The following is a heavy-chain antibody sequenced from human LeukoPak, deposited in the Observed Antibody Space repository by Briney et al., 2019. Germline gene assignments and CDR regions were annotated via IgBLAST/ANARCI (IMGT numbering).Heavy chain of an antibody. CDR2: INTNTGKP. Sequence: ASVKVSCMASGYTFTGYYMHCVRQAPGQGLEGVGWINTNTGKPTYAQGFTGRFVFSLDTSVSTAYLQISSLKAEDTAVYYCARDQEQLAPDANWFDPWGQGTLVTVSS. CDR1: GYTFTGYY. J-gene: IGHJ5*02. CDR3: ARDQEQLAPDANWFDP. D-gene: IGHD6-13*01. V-gene: IGHV7-4-1*02.